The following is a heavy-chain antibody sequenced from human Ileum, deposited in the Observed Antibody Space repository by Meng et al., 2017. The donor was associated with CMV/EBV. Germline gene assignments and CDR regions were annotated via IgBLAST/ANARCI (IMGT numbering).Heavy chain of an antibody. Sequence: GESLKISCAASGFTFSSYSMNWVRQAPGKGLEWVSYISSSSSTIYYADSVKGRFTISRDNAKNSLYLQMNSLRAEDTAVYYCARALRRGITMIVVGGPEGAFDIWGQGTMVTVSS. CDR3: ARALRRGITMIVVGGPEGAFDI. CDR2: ISSSSSTI. CDR1: GFTFSSYS. J-gene: IGHJ3*02. V-gene: IGHV3-48*04. D-gene: IGHD3-22*01.